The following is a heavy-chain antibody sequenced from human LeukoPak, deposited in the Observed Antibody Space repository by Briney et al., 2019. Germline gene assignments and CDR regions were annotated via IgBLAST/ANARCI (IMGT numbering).Heavy chain of an antibody. CDR2: ISSSSSYI. CDR1: GFTFNSYS. D-gene: IGHD4-17*01. J-gene: IGHJ6*03. CDR3: ARAGGYGDYYYYMDV. V-gene: IGHV3-21*01. Sequence: GGSLRLSCAASGFTFNSYSMNWVRQAPGKGLEWVSSISSSSSYIYYADSVKGRFTISRDNAKNSLYLQMNSLRAEDTAVYYCARAGGYGDYYYYMDVWGKGTTVTISS.